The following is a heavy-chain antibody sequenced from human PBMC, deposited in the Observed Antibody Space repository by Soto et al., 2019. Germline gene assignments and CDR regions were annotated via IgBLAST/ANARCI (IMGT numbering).Heavy chain of an antibody. CDR2: ISWNSVTI. CDR3: VRSSGSQPRAGWFDP. Sequence: EVQLVESGGGLAQPGWSRRLSCAASGFNFDDHAMRWVRQTPGKGLEWVSGISWNSVTINYADSIKGRFTISRDNAKRTLYLQMNNLRPADTAMYFCVRSSGSQPRAGWFDPWGQGTLVTVS. V-gene: IGHV3-9*01. J-gene: IGHJ5*02. CDR1: GFNFDDHA. D-gene: IGHD1-26*01.